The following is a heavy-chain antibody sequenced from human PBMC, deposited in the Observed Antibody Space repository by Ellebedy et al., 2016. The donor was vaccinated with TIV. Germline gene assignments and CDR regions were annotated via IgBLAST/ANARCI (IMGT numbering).Heavy chain of an antibody. CDR2: INPSGGST. CDR1: GYPFTLYY. Sequence: ASVKVSCKASGYPFTLYYMHWVRQAPGQGLEWMGIINPSGGSTSYAQKLQGRVTMTRDRSTSTFYMELRSLRSDDTAVYYCVRDRQHILTGYWFDPWGQGTLVTVSS. CDR3: VRDRQHILTGYWFDP. J-gene: IGHJ5*02. D-gene: IGHD3-9*01. V-gene: IGHV1-46*04.